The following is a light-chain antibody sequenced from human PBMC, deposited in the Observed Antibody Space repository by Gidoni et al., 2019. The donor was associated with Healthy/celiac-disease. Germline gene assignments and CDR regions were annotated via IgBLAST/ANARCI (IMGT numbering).Light chain of an antibody. V-gene: IGLV3-1*01. Sequence: SYELTQPPSVSVSPGQTASITCSGDKLGDKSACWYQQKPGKSPVLIIYQDSKRPSGIPERLSGSNSGNTATLTISGTQAMDEADYYCQAWDSSTVVFGGGIKLTVL. CDR3: QAWDSSTVV. J-gene: IGLJ2*01. CDR1: KLGDKS. CDR2: QDS.